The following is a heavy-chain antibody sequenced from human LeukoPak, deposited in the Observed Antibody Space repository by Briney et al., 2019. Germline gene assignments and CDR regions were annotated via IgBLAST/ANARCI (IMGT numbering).Heavy chain of an antibody. V-gene: IGHV5-51*01. CDR1: GYKITSHW. CDR3: ARRTANWGSRYFDY. Sequence: GESLKISCQASGYKITSHWIAWVRQMPGKSPEWMGIIYPGDSDTRYSPSFQGQVTISADKSISTAYLQWSSLKASDTAMYYCARRTANWGSRYFDYWGQGTLVTVSS. CDR2: IYPGDSDT. J-gene: IGHJ4*02. D-gene: IGHD7-27*01.